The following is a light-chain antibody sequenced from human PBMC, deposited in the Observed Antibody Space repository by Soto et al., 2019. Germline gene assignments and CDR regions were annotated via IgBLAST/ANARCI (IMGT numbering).Light chain of an antibody. Sequence: EIVLTQSPETLSLSPGERATLSCRASQSVSSSYLAWYQQKPGQAPRFLIYSASSRATGIPDRFSGSGSGTDFTLTISRLEPEDFAVYYCQQYSTSPLPFGEG. CDR3: QQYSTSPLP. CDR1: QSVSSSY. CDR2: SAS. J-gene: IGKJ1*01. V-gene: IGKV3-20*01.